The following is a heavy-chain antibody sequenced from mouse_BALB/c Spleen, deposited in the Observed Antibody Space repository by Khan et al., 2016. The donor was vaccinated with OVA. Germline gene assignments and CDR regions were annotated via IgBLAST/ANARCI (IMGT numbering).Heavy chain of an antibody. V-gene: IGHV5-17*02. Sequence: EVELVESGGGLVQTGGSRKLSCAASGFTFSGFGMHWVRQAPEKGLEWVAYISSDSNTIYYADTVKGRFTISSDNPKNTLFLQMTSLRSEDTAMYYCARTGYDYFDYWGQGTTLTVSS. D-gene: IGHD2-2*01. CDR1: GFTFSGFG. J-gene: IGHJ2*01. CDR2: ISSDSNTI. CDR3: ARTGYDYFDY.